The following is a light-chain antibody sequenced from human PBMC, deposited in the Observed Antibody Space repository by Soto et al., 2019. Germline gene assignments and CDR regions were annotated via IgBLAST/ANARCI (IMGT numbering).Light chain of an antibody. CDR3: HQRNT. J-gene: IGKJ5*01. CDR1: QSVSTY. V-gene: IGKV3-11*01. CDR2: DTT. Sequence: LVLTQSPVTLSLSPGDRATLSCRASQSVSTYLAWYRQVPGQPPRLLIYDTTNRVAGIPPRFSGSRSGTDFTLTISSVEPEDFALYYCHQRNTFVQGTRLEIK.